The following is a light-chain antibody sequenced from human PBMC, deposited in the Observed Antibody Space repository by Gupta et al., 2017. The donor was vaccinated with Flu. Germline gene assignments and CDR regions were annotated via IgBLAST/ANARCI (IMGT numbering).Light chain of an antibody. Sequence: RSFLLSSVGDRVTIGRRARQVINSYLAWYQQKPGKAPRLLMYDVSTLQSGVPSRFSGSGSGTEFTLTISSLQPEDFATYYCQQFNSYPLTFGGGTKVEIK. J-gene: IGKJ4*01. V-gene: IGKV1-9*01. CDR1: QVINSY. CDR2: DVS. CDR3: QQFNSYPLT.